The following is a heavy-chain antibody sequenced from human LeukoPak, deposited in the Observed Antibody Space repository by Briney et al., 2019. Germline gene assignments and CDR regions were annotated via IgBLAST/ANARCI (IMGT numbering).Heavy chain of an antibody. J-gene: IGHJ5*02. Sequence: GESLKISCKGSGYSFTGYWIGWVRQMPGKGLEWMGIIYPGDSDTRYSPSFQGQVTISADKSISTAYLQWSSLKASDTAMYYCARATPYYDILTGYYPGWFDPWGQGTLVTVSS. CDR2: IYPGDSDT. V-gene: IGHV5-51*01. CDR3: ARATPYYDILTGYYPGWFDP. CDR1: GYSFTGYW. D-gene: IGHD3-9*01.